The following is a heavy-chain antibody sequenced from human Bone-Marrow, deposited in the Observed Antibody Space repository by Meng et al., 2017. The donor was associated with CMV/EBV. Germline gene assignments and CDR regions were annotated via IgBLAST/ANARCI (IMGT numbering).Heavy chain of an antibody. Sequence: GGSLRLSCAASGFTFSSYSMDWVRQAPGKGLEWVSYISSGSSTIYYADSVKGRFTISRDNAKNSLYLQMNSLRAEDTAVYYCARDRAGGYSSSWYRGAEYFQHWGQGTLVAFSS. D-gene: IGHD6-13*01. CDR1: GFTFSSYS. CDR2: ISSGSSTI. CDR3: ARDRAGGYSSSWYRGAEYFQH. J-gene: IGHJ1*01. V-gene: IGHV3-48*04.